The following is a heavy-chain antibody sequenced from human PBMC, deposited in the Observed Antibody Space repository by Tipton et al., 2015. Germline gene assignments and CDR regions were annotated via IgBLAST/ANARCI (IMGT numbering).Heavy chain of an antibody. CDR2: INHSGRT. J-gene: IGHJ2*01. Sequence: TLSLTCTVSSDSISKYYWSWIRQPPGKELEWIGEINHSGRTDYTPSLKSRVTISIDTSKNQVSLKLSSVTAADTAVYYCARDAGRYYDSSGLSWYFDLWGRGTLVTVSS. V-gene: IGHV4-59*12. CDR3: ARDAGRYYDSSGLSWYFDL. CDR1: SDSISKYY. D-gene: IGHD3-22*01.